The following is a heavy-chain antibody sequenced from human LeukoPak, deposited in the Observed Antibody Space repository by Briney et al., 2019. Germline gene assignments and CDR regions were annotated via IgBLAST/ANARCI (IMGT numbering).Heavy chain of an antibody. V-gene: IGHV4-39*01. CDR3: AKNFGRPVHSTLYGMDV. J-gene: IGHJ6*02. CDR2: IYYSGDT. Sequence: SETLSLTCIISGGSISSSSYYWGWIRQPPGKGLEWIGGIYYSGDTHYNPSLKSRVTISVDTSKNQFSLKLNSATAADTAVYYCAKNFGRPVHSTLYGMDVWGQGTTVTVSS. D-gene: IGHD2-2*01. CDR1: GGSISSSSYY.